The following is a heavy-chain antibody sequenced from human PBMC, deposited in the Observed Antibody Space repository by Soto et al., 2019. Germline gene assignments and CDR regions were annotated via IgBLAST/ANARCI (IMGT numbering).Heavy chain of an antibody. CDR1: GVTFSSYG. J-gene: IGHJ4*02. Sequence: GGSLRLCCAASGVTFSSYGMHWVRQAPGKGLEWVAVIWYDGSNKYYADSVKGRFTISRDNSKNTLYLQMNSLRAEDTAVYYCARDSVLEVPGWYFDYWGQGTLVTVSS. CDR3: ARDSVLEVPGWYFDY. D-gene: IGHD2-8*02. V-gene: IGHV3-33*01. CDR2: IWYDGSNK.